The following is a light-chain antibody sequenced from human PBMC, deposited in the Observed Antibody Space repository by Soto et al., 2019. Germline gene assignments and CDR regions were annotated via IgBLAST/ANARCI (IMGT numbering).Light chain of an antibody. CDR3: QQYGSSPPYT. V-gene: IGKV3-20*01. CDR2: GSS. J-gene: IGKJ2*01. CDR1: QSVSNNY. Sequence: EVVLTQSPGTLSLSPGERATLSCRASQSVSNNYFAWYQQKPDQAPRLLIFGSSDRATGIPDRFSGSGSGTDFTLTISRLEPEDFAVYYCQQYGSSPPYTFGQGIKLEIK.